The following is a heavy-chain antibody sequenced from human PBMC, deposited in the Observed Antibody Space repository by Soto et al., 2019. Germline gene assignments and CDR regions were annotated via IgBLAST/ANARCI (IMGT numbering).Heavy chain of an antibody. D-gene: IGHD1-7*01. CDR2: INAGNGNT. CDR3: ARDTRRGNWNYVRDAFDI. J-gene: IGHJ3*02. CDR1: GYTFTSYA. Sequence: ASVKVSCKASGYTFTSYAMHWVRQAPGQRLEWMGWINAGNGNTKYSQKFQGRVTITRDTSASTAYMELSSLRSEDTAVYYCARDTRRGNWNYVRDAFDIWGQGTMVTVSS. V-gene: IGHV1-3*01.